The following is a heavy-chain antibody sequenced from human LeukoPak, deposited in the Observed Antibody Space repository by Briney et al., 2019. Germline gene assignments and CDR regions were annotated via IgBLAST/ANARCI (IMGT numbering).Heavy chain of an antibody. CDR3: ARGAWTTVVTPVGWFDP. CDR2: INPNSGGT. D-gene: IGHD4-23*01. Sequence: ASVTVSCKASGYTFTGYYMHWVRQAPGQGLEWMGWINPNSGGTNYAQKFQGWVTMTRDTSISTAYMELSRLRSDDTAVYYCARGAWTTVVTPVGWFDPWGQGTLVTVSS. J-gene: IGHJ5*02. V-gene: IGHV1-2*04. CDR1: GYTFTGYY.